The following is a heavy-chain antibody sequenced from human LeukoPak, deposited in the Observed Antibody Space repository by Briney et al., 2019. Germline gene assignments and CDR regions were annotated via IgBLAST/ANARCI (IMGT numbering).Heavy chain of an antibody. CDR3: ANPTGDGPLH. V-gene: IGHV3-53*01. CDR2: IYSGGST. J-gene: IGHJ4*02. Sequence: SGGSLRLSCAASGFTVSSNYMSWVRQAPGKGLEWVSVIYSGGSTYYADSVKGRFAISRDNSENTLYLQMNSLRSEDTAVYYCANPTGDGPLHWGQGTLVTVSS. CDR1: GFTVSSNY. D-gene: IGHD7-27*01.